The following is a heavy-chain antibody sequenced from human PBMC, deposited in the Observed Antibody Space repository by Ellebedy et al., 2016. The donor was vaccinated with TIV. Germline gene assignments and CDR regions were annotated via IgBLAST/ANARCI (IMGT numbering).Heavy chain of an antibody. CDR2: IYWDDET. CDR1: GVSVTTSGVG. CDR3: VHRRSGRRIRGYYFDS. Sequence: SGPTLVKPTQTLTLTCTLSGVSVTTSGVGVAWIRQPPGKALEWLALIYWDDETRYSAYLKSRLTITRDASKNQVVLTMTNMDPVDTATYYCVHRRSGRRIRGYYFDSWGQGTLVTVSS. D-gene: IGHD3-3*01. V-gene: IGHV2-5*02. J-gene: IGHJ4*01.